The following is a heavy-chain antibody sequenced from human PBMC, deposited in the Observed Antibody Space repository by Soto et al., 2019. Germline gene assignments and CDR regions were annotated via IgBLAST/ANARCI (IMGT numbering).Heavy chain of an antibody. V-gene: IGHV4-31*03. J-gene: IGHJ4*02. CDR3: ARVGREDDYGDLYYFDY. Sequence: SETLSLTCTVSGGSISSGGYYWSWIRQHPGKGLEWIGYIYYSGSTYYNPSLKSRVTISVDTSKNQFSLKLSSVTAADTAVYYCARVGREDDYGDLYYFDYWGQGTLVTVSS. CDR1: GGSISSGGYY. D-gene: IGHD4-17*01. CDR2: IYYSGST.